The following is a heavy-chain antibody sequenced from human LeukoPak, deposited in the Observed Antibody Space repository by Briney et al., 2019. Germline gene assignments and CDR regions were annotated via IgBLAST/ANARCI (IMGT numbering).Heavy chain of an antibody. V-gene: IGHV4-59*01. D-gene: IGHD6-19*01. CDR2: IYYSGST. Sequence: PSETLSLTCTVSGGSISSYYWSWIQQPPGKGLEWIGYIYYSGSTNYNPSLKSRVTISVDTSKNQFSLKLSSVTAADTAVYYCAREAVAGSMNAFDIWGQGTMVTVSS. CDR1: GGSISSYY. CDR3: AREAVAGSMNAFDI. J-gene: IGHJ3*02.